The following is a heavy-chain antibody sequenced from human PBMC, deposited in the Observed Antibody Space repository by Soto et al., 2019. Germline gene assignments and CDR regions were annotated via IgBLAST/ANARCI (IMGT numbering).Heavy chain of an antibody. CDR1: GFSLSTSGVG. CDR3: IQSRCGGDCLQSYASHYYYGMDV. CDR2: IYWDDDN. D-gene: IGHD2-21*02. J-gene: IGHJ6*02. Sequence: SGPTLVNPTQTLTLTCTFSGFSLSTSGVGVGWIRQPPGKTKKWLELIYWDDDNRYSPSLRSRLTISKDTSKNQVFLTMSNMDPVDTATYYCIQSRCGGDCLQSYASHYYYGMDVWGQGTTVTVSS. V-gene: IGHV2-5*02.